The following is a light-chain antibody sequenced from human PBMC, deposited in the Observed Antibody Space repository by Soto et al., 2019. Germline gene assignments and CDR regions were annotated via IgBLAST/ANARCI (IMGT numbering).Light chain of an antibody. V-gene: IGKV3-11*01. CDR3: QQRSNWIT. J-gene: IGKJ5*01. CDR1: RRVSSY. Sequence: ETVLTQSPATLSLSPGDRATLSCRASRRVSSYLAWYQQKAGQAPRLLIYDASNRAAGTPARFSGSGSGTDFTLTISSLEPEDFAVYYCQQRSNWITFGQGTRLEIK. CDR2: DAS.